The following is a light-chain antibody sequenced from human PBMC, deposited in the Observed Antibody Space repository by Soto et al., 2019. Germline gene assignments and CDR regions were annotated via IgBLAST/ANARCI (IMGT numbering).Light chain of an antibody. CDR2: DVT. J-gene: IGLJ2*01. CDR1: SSDVGGYNY. V-gene: IGLV2-14*03. Sequence: QSALTQPASVSGSPGQSVTIPCSGVSSDVGGYNYVSWYQHHPGKAPQLVIYDVTNRPSGVSNRFSGSKSGNTASLTISGLQAGDEAHYYCSSYRTGSTVEVLFGGGTKLTVL. CDR3: SSYRTGSTVEVL.